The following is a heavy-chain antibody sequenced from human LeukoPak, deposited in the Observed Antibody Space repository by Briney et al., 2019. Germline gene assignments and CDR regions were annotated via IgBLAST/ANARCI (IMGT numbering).Heavy chain of an antibody. J-gene: IGHJ4*02. Sequence: ASVKVSCKASGYTFTAYYIHWARQAPGQGLEWMGWINPNNRDTNYAQKFQGRVTMTRDTSISTAYMELSRLRSDDTAVYYCARDHGSDDSSDYWSLDYWGQGTLVTVSS. V-gene: IGHV1-2*02. D-gene: IGHD3-22*01. CDR3: ARDHGSDDSSDYWSLDY. CDR1: GYTFTAYY. CDR2: INPNNRDT.